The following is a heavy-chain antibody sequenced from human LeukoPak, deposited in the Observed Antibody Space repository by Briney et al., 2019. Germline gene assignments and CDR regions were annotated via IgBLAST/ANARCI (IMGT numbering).Heavy chain of an antibody. Sequence: GGSLRLSCAASGFTFSSYGMSWVRQAPGKGLEWVSSISSSRGHIYYADSVKGRFTISRDNAKNSLYLQMNSLRAEDTAVYYCARDTTPGRYCSTISCYPPGYWGQGTLVTVSS. J-gene: IGHJ4*02. D-gene: IGHD2-2*01. CDR2: ISSSRGHI. V-gene: IGHV3-21*01. CDR1: GFTFSSYG. CDR3: ARDTTPGRYCSTISCYPPGY.